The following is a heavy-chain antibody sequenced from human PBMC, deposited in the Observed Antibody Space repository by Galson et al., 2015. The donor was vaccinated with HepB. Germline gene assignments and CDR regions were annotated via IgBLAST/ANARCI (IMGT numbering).Heavy chain of an antibody. D-gene: IGHD3-22*01. CDR1: GYYFANYW. CDR2: IFPGDSDR. CDR3: ARYPDFCDTTGYYWGGFDY. Sequence: QSGAEVKKPGESLKISCKASGYYFANYWIAWVRQMPGKGLECMGIIFPGDSDRKYSPSFQGQVTISADRSNTTAYLQWSSLKASDTAMYYCARYPDFCDTTGYYWGGFDYWGLGTLVTVSS. V-gene: IGHV5-51*01. J-gene: IGHJ4*02.